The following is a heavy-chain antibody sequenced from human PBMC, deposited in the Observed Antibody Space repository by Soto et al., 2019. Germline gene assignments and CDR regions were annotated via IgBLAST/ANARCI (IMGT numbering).Heavy chain of an antibody. CDR3: ARDIAAAGRKDAFDI. CDR1: GGTFSSYA. J-gene: IGHJ3*02. Sequence: SVKVSCKASGGTFSSYAISWVRQAPGQGLEWMGGIIPIFGTANYARKFQGRVTITADESTSTAYMELSSLRSEDTAVYYCARDIAAAGRKDAFDIWGQGTMVTVS. D-gene: IGHD6-13*01. CDR2: IIPIFGTA. V-gene: IGHV1-69*13.